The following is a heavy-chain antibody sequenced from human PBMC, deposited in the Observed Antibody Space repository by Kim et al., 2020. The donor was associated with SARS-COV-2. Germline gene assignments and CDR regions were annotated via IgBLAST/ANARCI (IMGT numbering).Heavy chain of an antibody. V-gene: IGHV1-18*01. Sequence: ASVKVSCKASGYTFTNYGVAWVRQAPGEGLEWMGWISVYNGNTNYAQKVQGRVSVTTDTSTSTAYMEVRSLRYDDTAVYYCARVRGYGNYGYYYGMDVWGQGTTVTVSS. J-gene: IGHJ6*02. D-gene: IGHD4-17*01. CDR1: GYTFTNYG. CDR3: ARVRGYGNYGYYYGMDV. CDR2: ISVYNGNT.